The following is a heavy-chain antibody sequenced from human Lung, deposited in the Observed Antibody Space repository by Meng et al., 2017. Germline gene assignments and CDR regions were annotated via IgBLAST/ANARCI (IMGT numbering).Heavy chain of an antibody. CDR2: INHSGST. J-gene: IGHJ4*02. Sequence: LRHWADGLLSPSQTLLLHVVGPGWSFSDYYWSWIRQPPGKGLEWIGEINHSGSTNYNPSLESRATISVDTSQNNLSLKLSSVTAADSAVYYCARGPTTMAHDFDYWGQGTLVTVSS. CDR1: GWSFSDYY. V-gene: IGHV4-34*01. CDR3: ARGPTTMAHDFDY. D-gene: IGHD4-11*01.